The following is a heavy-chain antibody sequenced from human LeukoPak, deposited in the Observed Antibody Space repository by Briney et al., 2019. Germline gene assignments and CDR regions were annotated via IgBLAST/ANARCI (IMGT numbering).Heavy chain of an antibody. CDR2: ISAYNGNT. Sequence: ASVKVSCKASGYTFTSYGISWVRQAPGQGLEWMGWISAYNGNTNYAQKLQGRVTMTTDTSTSTAYMELRSLRSDDTAVYYCARCLWFGEFYNLPYYYYYYGMDVWGQGTTVTVSS. J-gene: IGHJ6*02. CDR1: GYTFTSYG. V-gene: IGHV1-18*01. CDR3: ARCLWFGEFYNLPYYYYYYGMDV. D-gene: IGHD3-10*01.